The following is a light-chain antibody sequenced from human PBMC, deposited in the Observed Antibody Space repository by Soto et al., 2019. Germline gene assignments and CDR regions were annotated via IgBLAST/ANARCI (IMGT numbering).Light chain of an antibody. J-gene: IGLJ1*01. CDR2: EVN. CDR3: TSYTSSSPPDV. Sequence: QSVLTQPASVSGSPGQSITISCTGTSSDVGGYNYVSWYQQHPGKAPKLMIYEVNNRPSGVSNRFSGSKSGNTASLTISGLQAEDEADYYCTSYTSSSPPDVFGTGTKVTVL. CDR1: SSDVGGYNY. V-gene: IGLV2-14*01.